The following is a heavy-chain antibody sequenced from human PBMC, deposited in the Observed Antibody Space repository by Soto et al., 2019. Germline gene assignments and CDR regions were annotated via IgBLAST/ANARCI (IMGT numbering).Heavy chain of an antibody. D-gene: IGHD3-22*01. V-gene: IGHV3-43*01. CDR2: ISWDGVLR. J-gene: IGHJ4*02. Sequence: GGSLRLSCAASGFTFGDYTMHWVRQVPGQGLEWVSLISWDGVLRFYADSVKGRFTISRDNFKNSLYLQMNSLRTEDTAVYYCGKDKKGRCSTGYYSDSWGQGPLSTVSP. CDR3: GKDKKGRCSTGYYSDS. CDR1: GFTFGDYT.